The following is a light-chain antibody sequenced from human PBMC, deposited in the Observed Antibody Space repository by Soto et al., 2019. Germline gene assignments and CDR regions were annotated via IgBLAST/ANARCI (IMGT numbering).Light chain of an antibody. CDR2: TDN. CDR1: ISNIGSNF. J-gene: IGLJ1*01. Sequence: QSVLTQPPSASGTPGQRLTISCSGSISNIGSNFVYWYQQLPGAAPKLLISTDNRRPSGVPDRFSASKSGTSASLAISGLLSEDEADYYCAAWDDSLSGFYVFGTGTKVTVL. CDR3: AAWDDSLSGFYV. V-gene: IGLV1-47*02.